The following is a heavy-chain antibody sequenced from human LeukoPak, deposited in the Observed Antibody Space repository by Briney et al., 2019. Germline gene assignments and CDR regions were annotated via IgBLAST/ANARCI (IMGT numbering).Heavy chain of an antibody. Sequence: QPGGSLRLSCATSGFPFSIYWMYWVRQAPGKGRVWFSRINSDGSSTSYADSVKGRFTISRDNAKNTLYVQMNSLRAEDTAVYYCAGSLFSNWYFDLWGRGTLVTVSS. V-gene: IGHV3-74*01. J-gene: IGHJ2*01. CDR3: AGSLFSNWYFDL. CDR1: GFPFSIYW. CDR2: INSDGSST. D-gene: IGHD3-10*02.